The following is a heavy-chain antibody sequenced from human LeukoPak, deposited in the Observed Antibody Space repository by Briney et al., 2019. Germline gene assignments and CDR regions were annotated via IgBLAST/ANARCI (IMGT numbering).Heavy chain of an antibody. CDR2: INHSGST. CDR1: GGSFSGYY. V-gene: IGHV4-34*01. CDR3: ARGPRFDP. J-gene: IGHJ5*02. Sequence: SETLSLTCAVYGGSFSGYYWSWIRQPPGKGLEWIGEINHSGSTNYNPSLKSRVTISVDTSKNQFSLKLSSVTAADTAVCYCARGPRFDPWGQGTLVTVSS.